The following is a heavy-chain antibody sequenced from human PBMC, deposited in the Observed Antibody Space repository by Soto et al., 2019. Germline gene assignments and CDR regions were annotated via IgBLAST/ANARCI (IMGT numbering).Heavy chain of an antibody. CDR3: ARVWGGAFDI. CDR2: IYYSGST. V-gene: IGHV4-59*01. J-gene: IGHJ3*02. Sequence: QVQLQESGPGLVKPSETLSLTCTVSGGSISSYYWSWIRQPPGKGLEWIGYIYYSGSTNYNPSLKSRVTISVDTSKNQSSLKLSSVTAADTAVYYCARVWGGAFDIWGHGTMVTVSS. D-gene: IGHD3-10*01. CDR1: GGSISSYY.